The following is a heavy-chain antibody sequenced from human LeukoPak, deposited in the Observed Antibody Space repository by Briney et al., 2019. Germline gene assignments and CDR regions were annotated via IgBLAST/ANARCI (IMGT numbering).Heavy chain of an antibody. CDR3: ARGGAGWYVSVFDP. D-gene: IGHD6-19*01. Sequence: SQTLSLTCAISGDSVSRDTAAWNWVRQSPSRGLEWLGRTYYRSKWYNDYAVSVKSRITINPDTSKNQFSLQLNSVTPEDTAVYYCARGGAGWYVSVFDPWGQGTLVTVSS. CDR1: GDSVSRDTAA. V-gene: IGHV6-1*01. J-gene: IGHJ5*02. CDR2: TYYRSKWYN.